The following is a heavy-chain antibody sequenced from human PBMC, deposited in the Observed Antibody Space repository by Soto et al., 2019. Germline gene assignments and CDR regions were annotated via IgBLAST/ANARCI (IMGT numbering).Heavy chain of an antibody. CDR3: AGVVLPAAGGNWFDP. CDR2: IYYSGST. J-gene: IGHJ5*02. CDR1: GGSISSGDYY. Sequence: QVQLQESGPGLVKPSQTLSLTCTVSGGSISSGDYYWSWIRQPPGKGLEWIGYIYYSGSTYYNPSLKSRVTISVDTSKNQFSLKLSSVTAADTAVYYCAGVVLPAAGGNWFDPWGQGTLVTVSS. V-gene: IGHV4-30-4*01. D-gene: IGHD2-2*01.